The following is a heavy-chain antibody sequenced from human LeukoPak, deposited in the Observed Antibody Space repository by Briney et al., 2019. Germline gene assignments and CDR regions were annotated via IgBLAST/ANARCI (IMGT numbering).Heavy chain of an antibody. V-gene: IGHV4-59*01. CDR1: GGSIRNYY. Sequence: SETLSLTCSVSGGSIRNYYWNWIRQPPGKGLEWIGYMSYSGSTNYNPSLKSRVTISLDTSKNQFSLKLNSVTAADTAVYHCARGDFHFDNWGQGTLVTVSS. CDR2: MSYSGST. D-gene: IGHD2-21*02. CDR3: ARGDFHFDN. J-gene: IGHJ4*02.